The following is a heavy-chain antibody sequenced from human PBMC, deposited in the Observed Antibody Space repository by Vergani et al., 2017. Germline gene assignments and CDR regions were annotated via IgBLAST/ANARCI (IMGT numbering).Heavy chain of an antibody. D-gene: IGHD6-19*01. CDR1: GGTFSSYA. CDR3: AREKPLGIAVADINWFDP. V-gene: IGHV1-69*17. Sequence: QVQLVQSGAEVKKPGSSVKVSCKASGGTFSSYAISWVRQAPGQGLEWMGGIIPIFGIANYAQKFQGRVTITADKSTSTAYMELSSLRSEDTAVYYCAREKPLGIAVADINWFDPWGQGTLVTVSS. CDR2: IIPIFGIA. J-gene: IGHJ5*02.